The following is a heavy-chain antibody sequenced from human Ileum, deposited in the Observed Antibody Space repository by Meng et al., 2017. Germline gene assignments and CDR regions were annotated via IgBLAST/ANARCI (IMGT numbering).Heavy chain of an antibody. Sequence: QLQLMQWGAGMLKPSETLSLTCNVYGDSFTDYYWNWIRQPPGKGREWIGEIHYSGSTNYNPSLASRVTISEDTSQKQFSLRLSSVTAADTAVYYCARRIRGGSYLGWGQGTLVTVSS. D-gene: IGHD1-26*01. J-gene: IGHJ4*02. V-gene: IGHV4-34*01. CDR3: ARRIRGGSYLG. CDR1: GDSFTDYY. CDR2: IHYSGST.